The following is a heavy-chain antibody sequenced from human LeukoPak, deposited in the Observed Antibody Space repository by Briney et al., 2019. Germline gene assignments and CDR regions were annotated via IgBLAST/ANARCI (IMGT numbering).Heavy chain of an antibody. CDR3: ARGAWYSGRRPDAFDI. J-gene: IGHJ3*02. CDR2: ISYDGSNK. D-gene: IGHD1-26*01. CDR1: GFTFSSYA. Sequence: PGGSLRLSCAASGFTFSSYAMHWVRQAPGKGLEWVAVISYDGSNKYYADSVKGRFTIPRDNSKNTLYLQMNSLRAEDTAVYYCARGAWYSGRRPDAFDIWGQGTMVTVSS. V-gene: IGHV3-30-3*01.